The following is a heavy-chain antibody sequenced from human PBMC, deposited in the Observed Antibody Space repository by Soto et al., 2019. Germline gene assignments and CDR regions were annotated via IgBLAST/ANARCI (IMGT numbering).Heavy chain of an antibody. CDR2: IKGDGSEK. CDR3: GRDEVRNGVGV. CDR1: GITFSIYW. V-gene: IGHV3-7*01. J-gene: IGHJ6*02. Sequence: GGSMILSCLASGITFSIYWRSSVRQAPGKGLEWVANIKGDGSEKKYVDSVKGRFTISRDNANNLVYLQMNSLRAEDTALYYCGRDEVRNGVGVWGQGTTVTVSS.